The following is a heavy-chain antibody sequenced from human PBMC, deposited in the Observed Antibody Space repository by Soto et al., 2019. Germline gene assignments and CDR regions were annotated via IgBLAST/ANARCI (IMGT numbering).Heavy chain of an antibody. J-gene: IGHJ6*02. CDR3: AKNGQPPYYYYGLDV. Sequence: GASVKVSCKASGYTFTRYGISWVRQAPGQGLEWMGWISGYNGDTNYAQKIQGRVSMTIDTSTTTAYMELRSLTFDDTAVYYCAKNGQPPYYYYGLDVWGQGTKVTVSS. CDR1: GYTFTRYG. CDR2: ISGYNGDT. D-gene: IGHD2-8*01. V-gene: IGHV1-18*01.